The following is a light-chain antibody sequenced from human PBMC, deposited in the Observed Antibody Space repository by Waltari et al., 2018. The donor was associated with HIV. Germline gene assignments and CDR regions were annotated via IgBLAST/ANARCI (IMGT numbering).Light chain of an antibody. CDR2: SNK. J-gene: IGLJ3*02. CDR3: AAWDDSLNGWV. V-gene: IGLV1-44*01. Sequence: QSVLTQPPSASGTPGQRVTISCSGSSSNIGSNTVNWYQHLPGTAPKLLIYSNKQRPLGVPDRFSGSKSGTSASLAISGLQSEDEADFYCAAWDDSLNGWVFGGGTKLTVL. CDR1: SSNIGSNT.